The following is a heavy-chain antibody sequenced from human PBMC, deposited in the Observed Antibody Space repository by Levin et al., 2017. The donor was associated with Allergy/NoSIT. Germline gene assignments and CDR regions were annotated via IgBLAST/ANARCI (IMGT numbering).Heavy chain of an antibody. D-gene: IGHD2-2*01. CDR2: IYSGGRT. Sequence: GESLKISCAASGFTVSSNYMSWVRQAPGKGLEWVSIIYSGGRTYYADSVKGRFTISRDNSKNTVYLQMNSLRAEDTAIYYCARGLSIASGLDYWGQGTLVTVSS. CDR3: ARGLSIASGLDY. J-gene: IGHJ4*02. CDR1: GFTVSSNY. V-gene: IGHV3-53*01.